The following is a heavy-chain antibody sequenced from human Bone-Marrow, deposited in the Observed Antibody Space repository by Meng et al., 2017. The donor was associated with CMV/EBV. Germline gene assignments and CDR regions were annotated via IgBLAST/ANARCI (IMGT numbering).Heavy chain of an antibody. D-gene: IGHD2-21*01. CDR2: TYYRSKWYN. Sequence: SSNSATGNWIRPSPSRGLEWLGWTYYRSKWYNDYAVSVKSRITINPDTSKNQFSLQLNSVTPEDTAVYYCARSYCGGDCYSRWWFDPWGQGTLVTVSS. CDR3: ARSYCGGDCYSRWWFDP. V-gene: IGHV6-1*01. J-gene: IGHJ5*02. CDR1: SSNSAT.